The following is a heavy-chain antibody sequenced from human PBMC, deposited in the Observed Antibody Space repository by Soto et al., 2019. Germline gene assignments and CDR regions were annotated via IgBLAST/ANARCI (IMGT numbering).Heavy chain of an antibody. V-gene: IGHV1-46*01. CDR1: GYTFTSYY. CDR2: INPSGGST. D-gene: IGHD3-9*01. Sequence: QVQLVQSGAEVKKPGASVKVSCKASGYTFTSYYMHWVRQAPGQGLEWMGIINPSGGSTSYAQKFQGRVTMTRDTSTSTVYMELSSLRSEDTAVYYCAREYYDILTGVGGGMDVWGQGTTVTVSS. CDR3: AREYYDILTGVGGGMDV. J-gene: IGHJ6*02.